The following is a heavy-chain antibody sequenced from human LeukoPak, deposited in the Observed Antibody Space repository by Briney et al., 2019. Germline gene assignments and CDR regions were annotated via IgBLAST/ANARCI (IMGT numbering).Heavy chain of an antibody. V-gene: IGHV3-48*03. D-gene: IGHD2-2*01. J-gene: IGHJ3*02. Sequence: PGGSLRLSCAASGFTFSSYEMNWVRQAPGKGLEWVSYISSSGSTIYYADSVKGRFTISRDNAKNSLYLQMNSLRAEDTAVYYCAKYSGYCSTTSCYGAFDMWGQGTMVTVSS. CDR1: GFTFSSYE. CDR2: ISSSGSTI. CDR3: AKYSGYCSTTSCYGAFDM.